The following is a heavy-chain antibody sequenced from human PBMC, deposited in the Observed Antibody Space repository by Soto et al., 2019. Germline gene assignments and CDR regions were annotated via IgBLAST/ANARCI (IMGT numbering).Heavy chain of an antibody. V-gene: IGHV4-59*01. Sequence: PSETLSLTCTVSGGSISSYYWSWIRQPPGKGLEWIGYIYYSGSTNYNPSLKSRVTISVDTSKNQFSLKLSSVTAADTAVYYCAGDRYDFWSGYPEAVWGQGTTVTAP. CDR3: AGDRYDFWSGYPEAV. D-gene: IGHD3-3*01. CDR1: GGSISSYY. CDR2: IYYSGST. J-gene: IGHJ6*02.